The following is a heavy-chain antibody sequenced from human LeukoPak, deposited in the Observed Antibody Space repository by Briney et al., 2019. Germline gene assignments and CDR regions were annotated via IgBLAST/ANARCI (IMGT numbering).Heavy chain of an antibody. CDR2: ISTQSGNT. J-gene: IGHJ4*02. CDR1: GYTLTSYG. V-gene: IGHV1-18*01. CDR3: ARGAYGDK. D-gene: IGHD4-17*01. Sequence: ASVKVSCEASGYTLTSYGVNWMRQAPGQGLEWMGWISTQSGNTNYAQKVQGRLTLTTDRSTNTAYMELRSLRSDDTAVYYCARGAYGDKWGQGTMVTVSS.